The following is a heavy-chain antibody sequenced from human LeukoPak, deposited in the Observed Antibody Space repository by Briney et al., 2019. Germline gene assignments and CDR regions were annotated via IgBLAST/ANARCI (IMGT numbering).Heavy chain of an antibody. V-gene: IGHV4-59*12. Sequence: SETLSLTCTVSGGSISSYYWSWIRQPPGKGLEWIGYIHYSGSTTYNPSLKSRVTISVDTSKNQFSLTLSSVTAADTAVYYCARSDGYGLVGIWGQGTMVTVSS. D-gene: IGHD3-10*01. CDR1: GGSISSYY. J-gene: IGHJ3*02. CDR2: IHYSGST. CDR3: ARSDGYGLVGI.